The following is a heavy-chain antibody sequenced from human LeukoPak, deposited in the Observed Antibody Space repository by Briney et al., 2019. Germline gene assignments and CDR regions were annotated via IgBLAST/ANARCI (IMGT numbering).Heavy chain of an antibody. J-gene: IGHJ4*02. CDR3: AKDSTVKSGSLDY. D-gene: IGHD1-26*01. CDR2: ISYDGSNK. V-gene: IGHV3-30*18. CDR1: RFTFSSYG. Sequence: AGGSLRLSCAASRFTFSSYGMHWVRQAPGKGLEWVAVISYDGSNKYYADSVKGRFTISRDNSKNTLYLQMNSLRAEDTAVYYCAKDSTVKSGSLDYWGQGTLVTVSS.